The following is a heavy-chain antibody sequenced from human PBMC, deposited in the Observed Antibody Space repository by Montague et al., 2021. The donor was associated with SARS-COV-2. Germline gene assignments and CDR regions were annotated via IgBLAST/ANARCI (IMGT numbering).Heavy chain of an antibody. Sequence: PALVKPTQTLTLTCTFSGFSLSTSGMCASWIRQPPGKALEWLALIDWDDDKYYSTSLKTRLTISKDTSKNQVVLTMTNMDPVDTATYYCARMTTVVTLGYYYYYGMDVWGQGTTVTVSS. CDR3: ARMTTVVTLGYYYYYGMDV. D-gene: IGHD4-23*01. J-gene: IGHJ6*02. V-gene: IGHV2-70*01. CDR1: GFSLSTSGMC. CDR2: IDWDDDK.